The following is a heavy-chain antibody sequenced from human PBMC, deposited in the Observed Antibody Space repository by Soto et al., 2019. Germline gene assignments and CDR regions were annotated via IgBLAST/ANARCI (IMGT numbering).Heavy chain of an antibody. CDR2: IGGSGTNT. V-gene: IGHV3-23*01. CDR3: AKELRFLEWLFNDYFDF. D-gene: IGHD3-3*01. Sequence: EVQLLESGGGLLQPGGSLRLSCVASGFTFSNYAMSWVRQVPGKGLEWVSSIGGSGTNTYYTDPVKGRFTISRDNSKNTLNLHMNNLRVEDTAVYYCAKELRFLEWLFNDYFDFWGQGTLVTVSS. J-gene: IGHJ4*02. CDR1: GFTFSNYA.